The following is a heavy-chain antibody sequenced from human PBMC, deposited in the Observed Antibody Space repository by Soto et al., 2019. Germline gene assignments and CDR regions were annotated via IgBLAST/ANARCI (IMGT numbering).Heavy chain of an antibody. D-gene: IGHD4-17*01. V-gene: IGHV4-4*07. J-gene: IGHJ4*02. CDR1: GASIGSYY. Sequence: QVQLQESGPGLVKPSETLSLTCTVSGASIGSYYWSWIRQPAGKGLEWVGRVYTSGATNYNPSLKGRVTMSLDTSKNQFSLKVSYVTASDTAVYYCAKGYPDYSDYFDSWGQGTPVTVSS. CDR3: AKGYPDYSDYFDS. CDR2: VYTSGAT.